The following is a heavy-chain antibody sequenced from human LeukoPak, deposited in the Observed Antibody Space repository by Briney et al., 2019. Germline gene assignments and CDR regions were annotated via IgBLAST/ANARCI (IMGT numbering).Heavy chain of an antibody. J-gene: IGHJ4*02. CDR3: ARQLLWGFGELLYFDY. D-gene: IGHD3-10*01. Sequence: ASVKVSCKASGYTFTSYGISWVRQAPGQGLEWMGWISAYNGNTNYAQKLQGRVTMTADTSTSTAYMELRSLRSDDTAVYYCARQLLWGFGELLYFDYWGQGTLVTVSS. CDR2: ISAYNGNT. V-gene: IGHV1-18*01. CDR1: GYTFTSYG.